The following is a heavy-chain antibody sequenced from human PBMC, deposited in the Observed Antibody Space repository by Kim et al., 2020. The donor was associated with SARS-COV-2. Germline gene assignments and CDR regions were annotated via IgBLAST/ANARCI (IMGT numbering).Heavy chain of an antibody. J-gene: IGHJ6*02. CDR3: AKDSGGGYYYYYVMDV. CDR1: GFTFSSYG. V-gene: IGHV3-23*03. CDR2: IYTGAVST. D-gene: IGHD3-10*01. Sequence: GGSLRLSCTASGFTFSSYGMNWVRQAPGKGLEWVSVIYTGAVSTYYADSVKGRFTISRDDYKNTLYLQMNSLRAEDTAVYYCAKDSGGGYYYYYVMDVWGQGNTVTVSS.